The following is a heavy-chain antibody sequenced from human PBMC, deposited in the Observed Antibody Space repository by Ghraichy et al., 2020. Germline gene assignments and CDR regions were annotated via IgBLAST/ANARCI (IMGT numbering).Heavy chain of an antibody. J-gene: IGHJ3*02. CDR2: IVVGSGNT. CDR3: AEADSGWYAFDI. Sequence: SVKVSCKASGFTFTSSAMQWVRHARVQRLEWIGWIVVGSGNTNYAQTFQERVTITRDMSTSTAYMELSSLRSEDTAVYYGAEADSGWYAFDIWGQGTMVTVSS. V-gene: IGHV1-58*02. D-gene: IGHD6-19*01. CDR1: GFTFTSSA.